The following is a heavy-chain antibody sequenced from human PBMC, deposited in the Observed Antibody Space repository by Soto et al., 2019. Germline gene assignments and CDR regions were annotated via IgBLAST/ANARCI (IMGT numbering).Heavy chain of an antibody. CDR1: GDSIISSDFY. D-gene: IGHD3-3*02. CDR3: ARHYLALRKNNWFDP. V-gene: IGHV4-39*01. Sequence: PSETLSLSCTVSGDSIISSDFYWGWVRQPPGKGLEWIGSIFYLGSSYYNPSLKSRVTMSVDTSKNQFSLRLRSVTAADTALYFCARHYLALRKNNWFDPWGQGLMAT. J-gene: IGHJ5*02. CDR2: IFYLGSS.